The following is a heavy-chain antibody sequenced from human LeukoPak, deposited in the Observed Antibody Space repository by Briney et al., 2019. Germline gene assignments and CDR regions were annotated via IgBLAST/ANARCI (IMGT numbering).Heavy chain of an antibody. D-gene: IGHD4-23*01. CDR1: GFTFSSST. CDR2: VIGSGTMT. J-gene: IGHJ4*02. V-gene: IGHV3-23*01. CDR3: AKAYDYGGKGPSPFDY. Sequence: GGSLRLSCAASGFTFSSSTMGWVRQAPRQGLQWVSAVIGSGTMTSYADSVRGRFTISRDNSKNTLSLQMNSLRAEDTAVYYCAKAYDYGGKGPSPFDYWGQGTLVTISS.